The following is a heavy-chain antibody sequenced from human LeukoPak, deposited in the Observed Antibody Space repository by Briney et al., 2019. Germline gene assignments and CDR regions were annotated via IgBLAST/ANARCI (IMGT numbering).Heavy chain of an antibody. CDR2: IYTGGST. Sequence: PGGSLRLSCSASGFTFSTYAMHWVRQAPGKGLEWVSVIYTGGSTYYADSVKDRFTISRDNSKNTLYLQTNSLRAEDTAVYYCARVETGWFDPWGQGTLVTVSS. V-gene: IGHV3-53*01. J-gene: IGHJ5*02. CDR1: GFTFSTYA. CDR3: ARVETGWFDP. D-gene: IGHD1-14*01.